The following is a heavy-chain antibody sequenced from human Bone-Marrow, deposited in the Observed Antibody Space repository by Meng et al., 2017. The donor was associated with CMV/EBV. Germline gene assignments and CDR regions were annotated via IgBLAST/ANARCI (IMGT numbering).Heavy chain of an antibody. CDR1: GFTFSSYA. CDR2: IYSGGSST. CDR3: AKDSPLEYYDSSDPGAFDI. D-gene: IGHD3-22*01. J-gene: IGHJ3*02. V-gene: IGHV3-23*03. Sequence: GESLKISCAASGFTFSSYAMSWVRQAPGKGLEWVSVIYSGGSSTYYADSVKGRFTISRDNSKNTLYLQMNSLRAEDTAVYYCAKDSPLEYYDSSDPGAFDIWGQGTMVTASS.